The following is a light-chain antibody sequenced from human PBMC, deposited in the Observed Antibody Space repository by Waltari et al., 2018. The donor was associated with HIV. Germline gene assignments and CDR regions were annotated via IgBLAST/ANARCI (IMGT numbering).Light chain of an antibody. Sequence: QSALSQPASVSASPGQSVAISCSGSASHIGRFTFFSWYQQHPDKTPRLILFDVNNRPSGISDRFSGSKSGTTASLTISTVETDDEADYYCASYTVNSTGVFGSGTKLTVL. J-gene: IGLJ1*01. CDR3: ASYTVNSTGV. CDR2: DVN. V-gene: IGLV2-14*03. CDR1: ASHIGRFTF.